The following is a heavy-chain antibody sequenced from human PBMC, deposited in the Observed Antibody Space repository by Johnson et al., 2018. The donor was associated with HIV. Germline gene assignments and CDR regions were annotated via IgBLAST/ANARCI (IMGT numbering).Heavy chain of an antibody. CDR3: ARRMVVGYHALDF. J-gene: IGHJ3*01. Sequence: VQLVESGGGVVQPGRSLRLSCAASGFTFSSYGMHWVRQAPGKGLELLSYISTSGGTLYYADSVKDRFTIFRDNAKSSLYLQMNSLRVEDTAIYYCARRMVVGYHALDFWGQGTVVSVPS. D-gene: IGHD2-21*01. CDR1: GFTFSSYG. CDR2: ISTSGGTL. V-gene: IGHV3-48*04.